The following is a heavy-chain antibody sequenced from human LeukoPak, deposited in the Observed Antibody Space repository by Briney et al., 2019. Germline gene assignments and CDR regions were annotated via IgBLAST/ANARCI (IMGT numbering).Heavy chain of an antibody. CDR3: AKNLGDSLYGMDV. CDR1: GFTFSSYA. D-gene: IGHD2-15*01. CDR2: ISGSGGGT. Sequence: GGSLRLSCAASGFTFSSYAMSWVRQAPGKGLEWVSAISGSGGGTYYADSVKGRFTISRDNSKNTLYLQMNSLRAEDTAVYYCAKNLGDSLYGMDVWGQGTTVTVSS. J-gene: IGHJ6*02. V-gene: IGHV3-23*01.